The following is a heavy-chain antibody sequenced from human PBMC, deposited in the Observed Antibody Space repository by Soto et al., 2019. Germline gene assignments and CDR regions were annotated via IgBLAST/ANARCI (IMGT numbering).Heavy chain of an antibody. CDR1: GGSISSYD. CDR3: ARAVTMVRGVIGYYYYYMDV. J-gene: IGHJ6*03. CDR2: IYYSGST. Sequence: QVQLQESGPGLVKPSETLSLTCTVSGGSISSYDWSWIRQPPGKGLEWIGYIYYSGSTNYNPSLKSRVTISVDTSKNQFSLKLSSVTAADTAVYYCARAVTMVRGVIGYYYYYMDVWGKGTTVTVSS. D-gene: IGHD3-10*01. V-gene: IGHV4-59*01.